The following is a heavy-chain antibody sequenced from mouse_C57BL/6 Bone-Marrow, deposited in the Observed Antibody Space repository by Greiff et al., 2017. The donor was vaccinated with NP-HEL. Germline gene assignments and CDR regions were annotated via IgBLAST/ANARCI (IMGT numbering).Heavy chain of an antibody. CDR1: EYEFPSHD. CDR2: INSDGGST. D-gene: IGHD1-1*01. J-gene: IGHJ1*03. V-gene: IGHV5-2*01. Sequence: EVHLVESGGGLVQPGESLKLSCESNEYEFPSHDMSWVRKTPEKRLELVAAINSDGGSTYYPDTMERRFIISRDNTKKTLYLQMSSLRSEDTALYYGARQGYYGSSYDWYFDVWGTGTTVTVSS. CDR3: ARQGYYGSSYDWYFDV.